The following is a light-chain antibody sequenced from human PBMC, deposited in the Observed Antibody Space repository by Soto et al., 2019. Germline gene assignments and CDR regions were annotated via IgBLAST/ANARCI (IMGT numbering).Light chain of an antibody. CDR3: QQYGSSPWT. CDR2: GAS. J-gene: IGKJ1*01. V-gene: IGKV3-20*01. Sequence: EIVLTLSPGTLSLSPGERATLSCRASQSVSSSYLAWYQQKPGQAPRLLIYGASSRATGIPDRFSGSGSGTDFTLTISRLEPEDFGVYYCQQYGSSPWTFGQGTKVDI. CDR1: QSVSSSY.